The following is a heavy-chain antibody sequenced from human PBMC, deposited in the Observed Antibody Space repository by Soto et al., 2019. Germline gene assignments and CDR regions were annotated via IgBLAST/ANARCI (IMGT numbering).Heavy chain of an antibody. CDR1: GFTFDDYA. CDR3: TKDYLRGTAMVRAWDY. J-gene: IGHJ4*02. V-gene: IGHV3-43D*04. CDR2: ISSDGGST. Sequence: DVQLVESGGVVVQPGGSLRLSCAASGFTFDDYAMHWVRQAPGKGLEWVSLISSDGGSTYYADAVKGRFTISRDNSQTSLDLQMNSLSAEDTALYYCTKDYLRGTAMVRAWDYCGQGTLGTVAS. D-gene: IGHD5-18*01.